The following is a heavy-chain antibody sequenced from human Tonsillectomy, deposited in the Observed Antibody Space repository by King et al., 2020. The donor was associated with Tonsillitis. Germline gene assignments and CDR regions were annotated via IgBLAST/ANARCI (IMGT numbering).Heavy chain of an antibody. Sequence: QLQESGPGLVKPSETLSLTCTVSGGSISSYYWSWIRQPPGKGLEWIGYIYYSGGTNYNPSLKSRVTISVDTSKNQFSLKLSSVTAADTAVYYCARQPRNYWYFDLWGRGTLFTVSS. J-gene: IGHJ2*01. CDR1: GGSISSYY. CDR2: IYYSGGT. CDR3: ARQPRNYWYFDL. V-gene: IGHV4-59*08.